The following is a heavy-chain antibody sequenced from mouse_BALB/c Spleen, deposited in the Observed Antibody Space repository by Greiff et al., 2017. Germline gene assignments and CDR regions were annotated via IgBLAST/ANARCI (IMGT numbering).Heavy chain of an antibody. CDR3: ARIWDVRYYAMDY. CDR1: GDSITSGY. Sequence: EVMLVESGPSLVKPSQTLSLTCSVTGDSITSGYWNWIRKFPGNKLEYMGYISYSGSTYYNPSLKSRISITRDTSKNQYYLQLNSVTTEDTATYYCARIWDVRYYAMDYWGQGTSVTVSS. D-gene: IGHD4-1*01. CDR2: ISYSGST. J-gene: IGHJ4*01. V-gene: IGHV3-8*02.